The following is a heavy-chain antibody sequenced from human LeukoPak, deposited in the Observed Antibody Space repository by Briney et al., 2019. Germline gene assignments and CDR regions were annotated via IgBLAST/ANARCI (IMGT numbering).Heavy chain of an antibody. J-gene: IGHJ4*02. V-gene: IGHV3-23*01. CDR3: VKGYCSSTSCYLYYFDY. Sequence: PGGSLRLSCAASGFTFSSYAMSWVRQAPGKGLEWVSAISGSGGSTYYADSVKGRFTISRDNSKNTLYLQMNSLRAEDTAVYYCVKGYCSSTSCYLYYFDYWGQGTLVTVSS. CDR1: GFTFSSYA. D-gene: IGHD2-2*01. CDR2: ISGSGGST.